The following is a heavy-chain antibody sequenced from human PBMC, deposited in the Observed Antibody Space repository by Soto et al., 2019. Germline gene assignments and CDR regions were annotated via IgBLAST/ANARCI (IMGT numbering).Heavy chain of an antibody. Sequence: PSETLSLTCTVSGGSISSYYWSWIRQPPGKRLEWIGYIYYSGSTNYNPSLKSRVTISVDTSKNQFSLKLSSVTAADTAVYYCASTAHSSGWYSGGFDYWGQGTLVTVSS. V-gene: IGHV4-59*01. CDR1: GGSISSYY. J-gene: IGHJ4*02. D-gene: IGHD6-19*01. CDR3: ASTAHSSGWYSGGFDY. CDR2: IYYSGST.